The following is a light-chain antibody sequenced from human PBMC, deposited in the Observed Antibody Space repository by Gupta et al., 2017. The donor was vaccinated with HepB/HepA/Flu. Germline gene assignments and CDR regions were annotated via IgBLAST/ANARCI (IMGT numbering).Light chain of an antibody. V-gene: IGLV3-1*01. Sequence: SYELTQPPSVSVSRGQTASITCSGDKLGDKYSCWYQQKPGQSPVLFIYQDSKRPSGIPERFSGSNSGNTATLTISGTQAMEEADYYCQAWDSSTAHLVFGGGTKLTGL. CDR3: QAWDSSTAHLV. CDR1: KLGDKY. J-gene: IGLJ2*01. CDR2: QDS.